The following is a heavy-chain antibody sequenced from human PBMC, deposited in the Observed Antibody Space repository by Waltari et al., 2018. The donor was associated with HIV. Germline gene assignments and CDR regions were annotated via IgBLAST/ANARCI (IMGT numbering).Heavy chain of an antibody. CDR3: AWHYYDY. Sequence: VQLVESGGGLVQPGGSLRLSCAASGFTFTNAWMSWVRQAPGKGLEWIGRIKNKADGETIDYAAPVKGRFTISRDDSKNTVYLQMNSLKTEDTAVYFCAWHYYDYWGQGTLVTVSS. CDR1: GFTFTNAW. CDR2: IKNKADGETI. V-gene: IGHV3-15*01. J-gene: IGHJ4*02.